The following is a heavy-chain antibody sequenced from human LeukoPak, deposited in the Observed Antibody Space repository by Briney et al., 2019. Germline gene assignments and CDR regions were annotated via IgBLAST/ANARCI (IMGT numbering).Heavy chain of an antibody. Sequence: GGSLRLSCAASGFTFDDYAMHWVRQAPGKGLEWVSGISWNSGSIGYADSVKGRFTISRDNAKNSLYLQMNSLRAEDTALYYCAKGPPDIVVVPAAISLPDYWYFDLWGRGTLVTVSS. D-gene: IGHD2-2*02. CDR3: AKGPPDIVVVPAAISLPDYWYFDL. V-gene: IGHV3-9*01. J-gene: IGHJ2*01. CDR2: ISWNSGSI. CDR1: GFTFDDYA.